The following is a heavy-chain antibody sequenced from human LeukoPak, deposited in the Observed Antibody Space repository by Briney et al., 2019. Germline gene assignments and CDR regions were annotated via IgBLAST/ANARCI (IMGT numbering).Heavy chain of an antibody. CDR3: ARVYYDFWSAYLAAFDY. V-gene: IGHV3-23*01. D-gene: IGHD3-3*01. CDR2: ISGSGDNT. CDR1: GFTFNTYG. J-gene: IGHJ4*02. Sequence: GGTLRLSCAASGFTFNTYGMSWVRQAPGKGLEWVSAISGSGDNTDYADSVKGRFTISRDNSKNTLYLQMNSLRGEDTAVYYCARVYYDFWSAYLAAFDYWGQGTLVTVSS.